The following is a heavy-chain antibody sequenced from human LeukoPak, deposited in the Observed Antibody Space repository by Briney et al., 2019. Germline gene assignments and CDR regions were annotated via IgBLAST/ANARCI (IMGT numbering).Heavy chain of an antibody. Sequence: GGSLRLSCEASGFTFSSYAMSWVRQAPGKGREWVSAISGSGGSTYHADSVKGRFTISRDNSKNTLYLQMNSLRAEDTAVYYCAKGILTGFDGGFDYWGQGTLVTVS. V-gene: IGHV3-23*01. CDR1: GFTFSSYA. CDR2: ISGSGGST. J-gene: IGHJ4*02. CDR3: AKGILTGFDGGFDY. D-gene: IGHD3-9*01.